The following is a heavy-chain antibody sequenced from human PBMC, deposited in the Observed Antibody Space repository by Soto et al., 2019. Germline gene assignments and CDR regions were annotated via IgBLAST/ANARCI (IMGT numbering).Heavy chain of an antibody. J-gene: IGHJ4*02. CDR2: IIPIFGTA. CDR3: ARAVVGGSMSHIDY. Sequence: QVQLVQSGTEVKKPGSSVKVSCKASGGTFSSYAISWVRQAPGQGLEWMGGIIPIFGTANYAQKFQGRVTITADESTSTGYMELSSLRSDDTAVYYCARAVVGGSMSHIDYWGQGTLVTVSS. CDR1: GGTFSSYA. D-gene: IGHD2-15*01. V-gene: IGHV1-69*12.